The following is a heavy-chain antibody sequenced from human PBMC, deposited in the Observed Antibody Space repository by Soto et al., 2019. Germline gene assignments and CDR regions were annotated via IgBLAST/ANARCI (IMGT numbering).Heavy chain of an antibody. CDR2: IYYSGST. D-gene: IGHD3-16*01. J-gene: IGHJ5*02. V-gene: IGHV4-31*03. CDR1: GGSISSGGYY. Sequence: PSETLSLTCTVSGGSISSGGYYWSWVRQHPGKGLEWIGYIYYSGSTYYNPSLKSRVTMSVDTSENQFSLKLTSVTAADTAVYYCARVRYATPDWFDPWGQGTLVTVSS. CDR3: ARVRYATPDWFDP.